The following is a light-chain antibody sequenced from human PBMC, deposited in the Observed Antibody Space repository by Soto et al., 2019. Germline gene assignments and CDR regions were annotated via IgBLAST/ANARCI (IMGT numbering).Light chain of an antibody. CDR2: DAS. J-gene: IGKJ1*01. CDR3: QEYSKGRSRT. V-gene: IGKV3-15*01. Sequence: LLIYDASTRASGIPDRFSGSGSGTEFTLTIISLQSSDVAVYYCQEYSKGRSRTVGPGTKVDIK.